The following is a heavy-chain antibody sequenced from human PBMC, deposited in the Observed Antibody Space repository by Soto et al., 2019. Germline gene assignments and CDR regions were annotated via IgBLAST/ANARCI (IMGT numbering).Heavy chain of an antibody. CDR3: ARENYFYGMDV. CDR2: IYSGGST. Sequence: EVQLVETGGGLIQPGGSLRLSCAASGFTVSSNYMSWVRQAPGKGLEWVSVIYSGGSTYYADSVKGRVTISRDNSKNTLYLQMNSLRAEDTAVYYCARENYFYGMDVWGQGTTVTVSS. V-gene: IGHV3-53*02. J-gene: IGHJ6*02. CDR1: GFTVSSNY.